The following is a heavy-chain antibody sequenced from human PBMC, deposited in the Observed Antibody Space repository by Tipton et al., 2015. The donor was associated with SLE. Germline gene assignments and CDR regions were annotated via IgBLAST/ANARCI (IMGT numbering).Heavy chain of an antibody. CDR2: IYYSGST. D-gene: IGHD6-13*01. Sequence: TLSLTCTVSGDSISSHYWSWIRQPLGKGLEWIGYIYYSGSTNYNPSLKSRVTISVDTSKNQFSLKLSSVTAADTAVYYCARSSGYSSSWSYFDYWGQGTLVTVSS. CDR1: GDSISSHY. J-gene: IGHJ4*02. CDR3: ARSSGYSSSWSYFDY. V-gene: IGHV4-59*11.